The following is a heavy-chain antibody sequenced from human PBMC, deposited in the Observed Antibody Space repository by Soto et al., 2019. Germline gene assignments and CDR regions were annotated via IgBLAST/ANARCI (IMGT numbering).Heavy chain of an antibody. CDR3: AKVVPGRDTAMVPYYYYGMDV. V-gene: IGHV3-23*01. Sequence: EVQLLESGGGLVQPGGSLRLSCAASGFTFSSYAMSWVRQAPGKGLEWVSAISGSGGSTYYADSVKGRFTISRDNSKNTLYLQMNSLRAEDTAVYYCAKVVPGRDTAMVPYYYYGMDVWGQGTTVTVSS. D-gene: IGHD5-18*01. CDR1: GFTFSSYA. J-gene: IGHJ6*02. CDR2: ISGSGGST.